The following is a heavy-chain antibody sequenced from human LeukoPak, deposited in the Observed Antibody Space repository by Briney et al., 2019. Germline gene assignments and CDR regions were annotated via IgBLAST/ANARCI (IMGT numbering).Heavy chain of an antibody. CDR3: AKGFYDNSASGVFDI. CDR2: ISASGGST. J-gene: IGHJ3*02. Sequence: QAGRSLRLSCAALGFTFSSFGTRWVPQAPGKGLKGVSGISASGGSTYYADSVKGRFTISRHNSKNTLYLQMNSLRAEDTAVYYCAKGFYDNSASGVFDIWGQGTMVTVSS. CDR1: GFTFSSFG. V-gene: IGHV3-23*01. D-gene: IGHD3-22*01.